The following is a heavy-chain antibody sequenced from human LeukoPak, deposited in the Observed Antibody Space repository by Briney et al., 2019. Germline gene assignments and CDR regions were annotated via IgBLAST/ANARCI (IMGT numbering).Heavy chain of an antibody. CDR2: IYPGDSDT. CDR1: GYSFTSYW. J-gene: IGHJ2*01. D-gene: IGHD2-15*01. V-gene: IGHV5-51*01. CDR3: ASRYCSGGSCLYFHL. Sequence: GESLKISCKGSGYSFTSYWIDWVRQMPGKGLEWMGIIYPGDSDTRYSPSFQGQVTISADKSISTAYLQWSSLKASDTAMYYCASRYCSGGSCLYFHLWGCGTLVTVSS.